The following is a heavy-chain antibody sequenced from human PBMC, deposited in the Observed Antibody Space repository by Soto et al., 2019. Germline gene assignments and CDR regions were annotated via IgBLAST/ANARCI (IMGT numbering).Heavy chain of an antibody. D-gene: IGHD3-3*01. CDR3: AKDNRWRAIFGVVTLHRTRPPPYYGMDV. V-gene: IGHV3-23*01. CDR2: ISGSGGST. J-gene: IGHJ6*02. CDR1: GFTFSSYA. Sequence: HPGGSLRLSCAASGFTFSSYAMSWVRQAPGKGLEWVSAISGSGGSTYYADSVKGRFTISRDNSKNTLYLQMNSLRAEDTAVYYCAKDNRWRAIFGVVTLHRTRPPPYYGMDVWGQGTTVTVSS.